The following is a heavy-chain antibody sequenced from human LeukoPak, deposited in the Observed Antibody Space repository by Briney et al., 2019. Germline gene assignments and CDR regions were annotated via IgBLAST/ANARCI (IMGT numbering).Heavy chain of an antibody. Sequence: ASVTVSCTASGYTFIRHWMHWVRQAPGQGLEWMGIINPNCGTTVYAQKFQGRVTLTRDMSTSTLYMELSSLRSEDTAVYYCARDSSSSASWWFDPWGQGTLVTVSS. J-gene: IGHJ5*02. CDR3: ARDSSSSASWWFDP. D-gene: IGHD6-6*01. CDR2: INPNCGTT. CDR1: GYTFIRHW. V-gene: IGHV1-46*01.